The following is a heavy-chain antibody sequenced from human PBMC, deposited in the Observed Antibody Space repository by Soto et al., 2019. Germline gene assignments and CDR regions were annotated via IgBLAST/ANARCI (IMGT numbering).Heavy chain of an antibody. D-gene: IGHD3-3*01. Sequence: SETLSLTCTVSGGSISSYYWSWIRQPPGKGLEWIGYIYNSGSTNYNPSLKSRVTISVDTSKNQISLKLSSVTAADTAMYYCARHGVEVEWSPVDYWAQRTLVTVSS. J-gene: IGHJ4*02. CDR1: GGSISSYY. V-gene: IGHV4-59*01. CDR2: IYNSGST. CDR3: ARHGVEVEWSPVDY.